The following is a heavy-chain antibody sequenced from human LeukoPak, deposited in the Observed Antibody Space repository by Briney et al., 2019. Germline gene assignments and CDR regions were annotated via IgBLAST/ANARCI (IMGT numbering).Heavy chain of an antibody. Sequence: HPGGSLRLSCAASGFTFSSFYMAWVRKAPGKGLEWVATIKQDGSDKHYVDSVKGRFIISRDNDKNSLYLQMNSLRAEDTAVYYCARTTILDYWGQGTLVTVSS. CDR1: GFTFSSFY. D-gene: IGHD4-17*01. J-gene: IGHJ4*02. CDR3: ARTTILDY. V-gene: IGHV3-7*01. CDR2: IKQDGSDK.